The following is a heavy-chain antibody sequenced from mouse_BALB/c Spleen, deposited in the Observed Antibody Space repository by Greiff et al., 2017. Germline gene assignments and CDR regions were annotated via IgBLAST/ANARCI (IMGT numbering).Heavy chain of an antibody. D-gene: IGHD1-1*01. Sequence: DVKLQESGTVLARPGASVKMSCKASGYTFTSYWMHWVKQRPGQGLEWIGAIYPGNSDTSYNQKFKGKAKLTAVTSTSTAYMELSSLTNEDSAVYYCTRGEGITTVVARLDYWGQGTTLTVSS. CDR2: IYPGNSDT. CDR1: GYTFTSYW. V-gene: IGHV1-5*01. CDR3: TRGEGITTVVARLDY. J-gene: IGHJ2*01.